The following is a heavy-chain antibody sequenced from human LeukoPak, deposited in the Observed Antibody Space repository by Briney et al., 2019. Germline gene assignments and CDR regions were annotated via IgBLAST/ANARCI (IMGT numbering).Heavy chain of an antibody. V-gene: IGHV4-34*01. CDR1: GGSFSGYY. Sequence: SETLSLTCAVYGGSFSGYYWSWIRQPPGKGPEWIGEINHSGSTNYNPSLKSRVTISVDTSKNQFSLKLSSVTAADTAVYYCARGAAAGQLNYYYYYGMDVWGQGTTVTVSS. CDR3: ARGAAAGQLNYYYYYGMDV. J-gene: IGHJ6*02. D-gene: IGHD6-13*01. CDR2: INHSGST.